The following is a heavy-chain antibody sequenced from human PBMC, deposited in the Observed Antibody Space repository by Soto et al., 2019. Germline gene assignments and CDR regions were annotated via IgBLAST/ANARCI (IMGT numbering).Heavy chain of an antibody. V-gene: IGHV3-49*03. CDR3: TREPRLRYFGWFDP. Sequence: GGSLRLSCTASGFTFGDYAMSWFRQAPGKGLEWVGFIRSKAYGGTTEYAASVKGRFTISRDDSKSIAYLQMNSLKTEDTAVYYCTREPRLRYFGWFDPWGQGTLVTVSS. J-gene: IGHJ5*02. CDR1: GFTFGDYA. D-gene: IGHD3-9*01. CDR2: IRSKAYGGTT.